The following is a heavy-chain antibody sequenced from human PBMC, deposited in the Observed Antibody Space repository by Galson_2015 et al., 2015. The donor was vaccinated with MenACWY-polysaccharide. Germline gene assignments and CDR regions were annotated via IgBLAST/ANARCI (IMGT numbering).Heavy chain of an antibody. D-gene: IGHD1-26*01. CDR2: IFHSGTT. CDR3: ARVEKYSGSFYILY. J-gene: IGHJ4*02. V-gene: IGHV4-38-2*01. CDR1: DYSIRSGYF. Sequence: ETLSLTCAVSDYSIRSGYFWGWIRQPPGKGLEWIAGIFHSGTTYYNPSLKSRVTISVDTSKNQFSLKLSSVTAADTAVYYCARVEKYSGSFYILYWGQGTLVTVSS.